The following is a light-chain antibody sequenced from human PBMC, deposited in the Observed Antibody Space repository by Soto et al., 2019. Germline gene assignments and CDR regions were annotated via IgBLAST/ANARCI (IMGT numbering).Light chain of an antibody. Sequence: QSPFTLSLCTGEIATLSCRASQTLSNSFIAWYQQKPGQAPRLLIYDTSSRATGIPDRFSGSGSGTDFTLTISRLEPEDFAVYYCQQCGSSSTFGQGTRLEIK. CDR3: QQCGSSST. CDR1: QTLSNSF. J-gene: IGKJ5*01. V-gene: IGKV3-20*01. CDR2: DTS.